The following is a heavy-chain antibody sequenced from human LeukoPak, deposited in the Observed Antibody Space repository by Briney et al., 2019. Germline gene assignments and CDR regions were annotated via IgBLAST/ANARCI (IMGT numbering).Heavy chain of an antibody. CDR2: IWYDGSNK. CDR3: ARPRSSGWYYFDY. Sequence: GGSLRLSCAASGFTFSSYGMHWVRQAPGKGLEWVAVIWYDGSNKYYADSVKGRFTISRDNSENTLYLQMNSLRAEDTAVYYCARPRSSGWYYFDYWGQGTLVTVSS. D-gene: IGHD6-19*01. CDR1: GFTFSSYG. V-gene: IGHV3-33*01. J-gene: IGHJ4*02.